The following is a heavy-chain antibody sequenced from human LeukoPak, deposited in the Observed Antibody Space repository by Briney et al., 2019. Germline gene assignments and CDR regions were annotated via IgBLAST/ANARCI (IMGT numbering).Heavy chain of an antibody. J-gene: IGHJ6*02. CDR3: AKVPYSDYGSGRPPFMDV. CDR2: ISDSAGST. V-gene: IGHV3-23*01. Sequence: GGSLRLSCTASGFTFCNYAMSWVGQAPGKGVEWFSTISDSAGSTYYADSVKGRFTISRENAKNTLYLQMNSLRAEDTAIHYCAKVPYSDYGSGRPPFMDVWGQGTAVAVSS. CDR1: GFTFCNYA. D-gene: IGHD3-10*01.